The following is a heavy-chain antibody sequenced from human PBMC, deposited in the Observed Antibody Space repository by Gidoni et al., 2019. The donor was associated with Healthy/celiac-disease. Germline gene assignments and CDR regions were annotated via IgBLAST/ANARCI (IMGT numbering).Heavy chain of an antibody. CDR3: ARDPTGLGYRSFDPAFDI. D-gene: IGHD3-9*01. CDR1: GGSISSYY. CDR2: IYYSGST. V-gene: IGHV4-59*01. Sequence: QVQLQESGPGLVKPSETLSLTCTVSGGSISSYYWSWIRQPPGKGLEWIGYIYYSGSTNYNPSLKSRVTISVDTSKNQFSLKLSSVTAADTAVYYCARDPTGLGYRSFDPAFDIWGQGTMVTVSS. J-gene: IGHJ3*02.